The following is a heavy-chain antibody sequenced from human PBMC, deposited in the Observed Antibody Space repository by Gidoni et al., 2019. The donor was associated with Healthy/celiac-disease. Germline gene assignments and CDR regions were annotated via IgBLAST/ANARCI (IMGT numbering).Heavy chain of an antibody. CDR1: GFTFSDYY. CDR3: ARVGDYSNYVPYYYYGMDV. V-gene: IGHV3-11*01. Sequence: QVQLVESGGGLVKPGRSLRLSCAASGFTFSDYYVSWIRQAPGKGLEWVSDMSSSGSTIYYADSVKGRFTISRDNAKNSQYLQMNSLRDEDTAVYYCARVGDYSNYVPYYYYGMDVWGQGTTVTVSS. CDR2: MSSSGSTI. J-gene: IGHJ6*02. D-gene: IGHD4-4*01.